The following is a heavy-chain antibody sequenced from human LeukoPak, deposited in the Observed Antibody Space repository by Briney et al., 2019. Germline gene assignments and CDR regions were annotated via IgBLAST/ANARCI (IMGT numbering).Heavy chain of an antibody. CDR2: IYPGDSDT. CDR1: GYSFTSYW. D-gene: IGHD2-15*01. CDR3: ARLKDSNYYYYGMDV. V-gene: IGHV5-51*01. Sequence: GESLKISCKGSGYSFTSYWIGWVRQMPGKGLEWMGIIYPGDSDTRYSPSFQGQVTISADKSISTAYLQWGSLKASDTAMYYCARLKDSNYYYYGMDVWGQGTTVTVSS. J-gene: IGHJ6*02.